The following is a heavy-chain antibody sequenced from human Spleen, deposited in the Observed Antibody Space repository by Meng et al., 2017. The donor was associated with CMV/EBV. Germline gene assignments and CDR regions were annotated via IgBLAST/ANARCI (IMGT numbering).Heavy chain of an antibody. J-gene: IGHJ6*02. CDR1: GSTFSSYE. CDR2: ISSSGSTI. CDR3: ARDRGEWLGITYYYYGMDV. D-gene: IGHD6-19*01. V-gene: IGHV3-48*03. Sequence: GGSLRLSGAASGSTFSSYEMNGVRQAPGKGLEWVSYISSSGSTIYSADSVKGRFTISRDNAKNSLYLQMNSLRADDTGVYYCARDRGEWLGITYYYYGMDVWGQGTTVTVSS.